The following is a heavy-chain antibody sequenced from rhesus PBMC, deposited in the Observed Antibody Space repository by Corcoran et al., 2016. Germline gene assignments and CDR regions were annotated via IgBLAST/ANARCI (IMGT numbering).Heavy chain of an antibody. Sequence: EVQLVQSGAEGKTPGPSVQLSRTSSGYPFTPHSLNSVGQHLEKGVGWMGRVDPEEGEADYAQKFQDRVTITADMATDTAYMELSSRRSEDTAVYYCARALAGTYFDYWGQGVLVTVSS. CDR2: VDPEEGEA. D-gene: IGHD1-14*01. CDR1: GYPFTPHS. V-gene: IGHV1-111*02. CDR3: ARALAGTYFDY. J-gene: IGHJ4*01.